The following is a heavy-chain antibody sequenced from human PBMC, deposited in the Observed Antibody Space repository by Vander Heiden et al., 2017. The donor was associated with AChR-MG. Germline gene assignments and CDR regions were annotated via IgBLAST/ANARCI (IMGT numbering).Heavy chain of an antibody. V-gene: IGHV3-48*02. CDR1: GFTFSGYS. CDR2: ISSSSSTI. CDR3: AIIAVEVVLIRGNAFDI. J-gene: IGHJ3*02. D-gene: IGHD3-16*01. Sequence: EVQLVESGGGLVQPGGSLSLYCAASGFTFSGYSLNWVRQSPGKGLEWVSYISSSSSTIYYADSVKGRFTISRDNAKNSLYLQMNSLRDEDTAVYYCAIIAVEVVLIRGNAFDIWGQGTMVTVSS.